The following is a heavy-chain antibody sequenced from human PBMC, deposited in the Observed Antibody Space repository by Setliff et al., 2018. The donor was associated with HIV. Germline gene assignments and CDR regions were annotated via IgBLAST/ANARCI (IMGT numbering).Heavy chain of an antibody. V-gene: IGHV3-33*06. CDR1: GFTFSSYG. J-gene: IGHJ4*02. Sequence: RLSCAASGFTFSSYGMHWVRQAPGKGLEWVAVIWYDGSNKYYADSVKGRFTISRDNSKNTLYLQMNSLRAEDTAVYYCAKAGEDYRAGSYYFDFWGQGTLVTVSS. CDR2: IWYDGSNK. CDR3: AKAGEDYRAGSYYFDF. D-gene: IGHD4-17*01.